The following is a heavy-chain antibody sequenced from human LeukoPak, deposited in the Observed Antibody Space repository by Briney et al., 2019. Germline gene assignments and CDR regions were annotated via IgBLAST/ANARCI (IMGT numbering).Heavy chain of an antibody. J-gene: IGHJ3*02. D-gene: IGHD3-22*01. CDR3: ARGSLTCVDGVVPRAFVI. Sequence: GASVKVSCKASGYTFTAYFIHWLRQAPGQGLEWMGWITPNSGDTNFAQKFQGRVIMTRDTSTTTAYMELNSLTSYDTALYYCARGSLTCVDGVVPRAFVIWGQGTMVTVSS. CDR2: ITPNSGDT. V-gene: IGHV1-2*02. CDR1: GYTFTAYF.